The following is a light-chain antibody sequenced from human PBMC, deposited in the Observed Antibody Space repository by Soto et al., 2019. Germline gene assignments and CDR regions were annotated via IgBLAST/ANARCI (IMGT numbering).Light chain of an antibody. Sequence: EIVMTQTPLSLSVTPGQAASISCKSSQTLLHSDGRTYLYWYLQKPGQPPQPLMYEVTNRFSGVPERFSGSGSGTDFTLTISGLQPEDFAAYYCQHLRSYPSTFGGGTKVDIK. J-gene: IGKJ4*01. CDR2: EVT. V-gene: IGKV2D-29*01. CDR1: QTLLHSDGRTY. CDR3: QHLRSYPST.